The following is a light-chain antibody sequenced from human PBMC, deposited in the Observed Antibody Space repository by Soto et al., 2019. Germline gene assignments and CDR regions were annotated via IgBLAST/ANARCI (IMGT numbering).Light chain of an antibody. V-gene: IGKV3-20*01. CDR3: QHFGNSLST. CDR1: QSVGSNY. Sequence: EIVLTQSPGTLSLSPGERGTLSCRASQSVGSNYLAWYQQKPGQAPRLLFYGASIRATGIPDRFSGSGSGTDFVLTISRLEPEDFAVYYCQHFGNSLSTFGQGTRLEIK. J-gene: IGKJ5*01. CDR2: GAS.